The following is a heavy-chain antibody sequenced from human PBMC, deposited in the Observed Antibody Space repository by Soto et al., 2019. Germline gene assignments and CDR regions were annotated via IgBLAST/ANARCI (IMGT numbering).Heavy chain of an antibody. J-gene: IGHJ6*01. D-gene: IGHD3-3*01. CDR3: TPGVEPEAANGNYYLAIGV. Sequence: EVQLVESGGGLVEPGGSLRLSCAASGFTFTNAWMNWVRQAPGRALEWVGRITSKAAGGTTDYAAPVKGRFSISRDDSKTTLYLKINSLKTQDTAVYYCTPGVEPEAANGNYYLAIGVWGQGTTVTVSS. V-gene: IGHV3-15*07. CDR1: GFTFTNAW. CDR2: ITSKAAGGTT.